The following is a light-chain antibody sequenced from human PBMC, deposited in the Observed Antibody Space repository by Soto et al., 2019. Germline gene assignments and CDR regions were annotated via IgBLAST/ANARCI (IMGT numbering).Light chain of an antibody. CDR2: DAS. J-gene: IGKJ5*01. CDR1: QNIYSN. CDR3: QQRSNWPPPIT. V-gene: IGKV3-11*01. Sequence: IVMTQSPATLSVSPGERATFSCRASQNIYSNIAWYQQRPGQAPRLLIYDASNRATGIPARFSGSGSGTDFTLTISSLEPEDFAVYYCQQRSNWPPPITFGQGTRLEIK.